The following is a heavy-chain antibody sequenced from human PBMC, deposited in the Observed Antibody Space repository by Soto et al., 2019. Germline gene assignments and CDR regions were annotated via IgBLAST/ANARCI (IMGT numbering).Heavy chain of an antibody. CDR2: MYSGGNT. J-gene: IGHJ4*02. CDR1: GFTVSISY. Sequence: EAQLVESGGALVQPGGSLRLSCEASGFTVSISYMSWVRQVPGKGLEWVSIMYSGGNTYYAASVKGRFTISRDNSKNTLYLQMSSLRAEDTAVYYCAKRKYCSSTPCFDYWGQGTLVTVSS. CDR3: AKRKYCSSTPCFDY. V-gene: IGHV3-66*01. D-gene: IGHD2-2*01.